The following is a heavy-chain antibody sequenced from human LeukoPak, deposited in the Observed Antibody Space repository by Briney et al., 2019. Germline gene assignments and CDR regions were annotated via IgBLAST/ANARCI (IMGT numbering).Heavy chain of an antibody. V-gene: IGHV3-48*03. CDR1: GFTVSTYE. D-gene: IGHD6-6*01. Sequence: GGSLILSCAASGFTVSTYEMNWVRQAPGKGLEWVSYISSSGNTIKYADSVKGRFTISRDNAKNSLHLQMNSLRAEDTAVYYCARNIAVRSDAFDIWGQGTMVTVSS. J-gene: IGHJ3*02. CDR2: ISSSGNTI. CDR3: ARNIAVRSDAFDI.